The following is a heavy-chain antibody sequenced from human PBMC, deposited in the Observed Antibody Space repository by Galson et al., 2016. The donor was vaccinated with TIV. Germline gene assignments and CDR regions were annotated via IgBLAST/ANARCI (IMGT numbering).Heavy chain of an antibody. D-gene: IGHD2/OR15-2a*01. J-gene: IGHJ4*02. CDR2: IVVGSGNT. V-gene: IGHV1-58*01. CDR1: GFTFTSSA. CDR3: ASVAWFPGLSLDN. Sequence: SVKVSCKASGFTFTSSAVQWVRQARGQRLEWMGLIVVGSGNTNYAQKFQDRVTITRDMSTGTVYMELSSLSFEDTAVYYCASVAWFPGLSLDNWGQGTLVIVSS.